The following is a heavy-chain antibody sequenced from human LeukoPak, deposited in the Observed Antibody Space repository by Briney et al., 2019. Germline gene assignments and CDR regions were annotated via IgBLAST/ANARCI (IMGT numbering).Heavy chain of an antibody. Sequence: PSETLSLTCTVSGGSISSYYWSWIRQPPGKGLEWIGYIYYSGSTNYNPSLKSRVTISVDTSKNQFSLKLSSLTAADTAVYYCARRVAGESRAFDIWGQGTMVTVSS. D-gene: IGHD3-10*01. CDR1: GGSISSYY. CDR3: ARRVAGESRAFDI. J-gene: IGHJ3*02. V-gene: IGHV4-59*01. CDR2: IYYSGST.